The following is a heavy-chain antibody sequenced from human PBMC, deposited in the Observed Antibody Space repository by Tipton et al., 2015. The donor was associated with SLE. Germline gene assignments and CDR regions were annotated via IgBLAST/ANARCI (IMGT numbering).Heavy chain of an antibody. CDR3: ARDSSGYFDL. V-gene: IGHV4-59*01. J-gene: IGHJ4*02. Sequence: TLSLTCTVSGGSISSSYWSWIRQPPGKGPEWIGYIYYSGSTKYNPSLKSRVTIAVDTSKNQFSLKLRSVTAADTAVYYCARDSSGYFDLWGQGTLVTVSS. CDR2: IYYSGST. CDR1: GGSISSSY. D-gene: IGHD3-22*01.